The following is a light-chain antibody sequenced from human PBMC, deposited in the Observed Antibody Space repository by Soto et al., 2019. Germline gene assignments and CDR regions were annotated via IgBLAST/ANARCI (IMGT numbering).Light chain of an antibody. CDR1: SSDVGDYNY. J-gene: IGLJ1*01. Sequence: QSALTQPPSASGSPGQSVTISCTGTSSDVGDYNYVSWYQHHPGKAPKLIIYEVNKRPSGVPVRFSGSKSGTSASLAISGLQSEDEALYYCAVWDGSLYVFGFGTKLTVL. CDR2: EVN. CDR3: AVWDGSLYV. V-gene: IGLV2-8*01.